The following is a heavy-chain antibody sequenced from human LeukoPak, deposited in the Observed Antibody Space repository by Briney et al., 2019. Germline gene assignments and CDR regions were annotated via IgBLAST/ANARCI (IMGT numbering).Heavy chain of an antibody. V-gene: IGHV4-38-2*01. J-gene: IGHJ4*02. D-gene: IGHD6-19*01. CDR2: ISHSGTT. Sequence: EPSETLSLTCVVSGYSISTDYFWGWIRQPPGKGLEWIGTISHSGTTFYKPSLKTRITISLDTSKNQFSLKLSSVTAADTAVYYCARVSSAGIWDYWGQGTLVTVSS. CDR1: GYSISTDYF. CDR3: ARVSSAGIWDY.